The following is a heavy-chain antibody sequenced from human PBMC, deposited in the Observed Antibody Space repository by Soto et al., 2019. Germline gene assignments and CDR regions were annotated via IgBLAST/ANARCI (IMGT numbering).Heavy chain of an antibody. CDR3: ARWSLAVDDTGAASFDS. D-gene: IGHD6-19*01. CDR2: IWYDGSNE. V-gene: IGHV3-33*01. J-gene: IGHJ4*02. Sequence: HVELVESGGGVVQPGRSLRLSCAASGFAFNTYGMHWVRQAPGKGLEWVALIWYDGSNEDYADSVKGRFTISRDNSKNTLDLQMNSLRAEDTAVYYCARWSLAVDDTGAASFDSWGQGTLITVSS. CDR1: GFAFNTYG.